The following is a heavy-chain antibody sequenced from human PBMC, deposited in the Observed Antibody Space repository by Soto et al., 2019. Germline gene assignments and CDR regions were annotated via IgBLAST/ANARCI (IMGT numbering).Heavy chain of an antibody. Sequence: EVQLLESGGGLVQPGGSLRLSCAASGFTFSTYAMSWVRQAPRKGLEWVSAISGNGGDYTYYADSVKGRFTISRDNSKNTLYLQMNSLRAQDTAVYYCVPLCRYCSTTTPSWGQGTLVTVSS. V-gene: IGHV3-23*01. CDR2: ISGNGGDYT. D-gene: IGHD2-2*01. J-gene: IGHJ4*02. CDR1: GFTFSTYA. CDR3: VPLCRYCSTTTPS.